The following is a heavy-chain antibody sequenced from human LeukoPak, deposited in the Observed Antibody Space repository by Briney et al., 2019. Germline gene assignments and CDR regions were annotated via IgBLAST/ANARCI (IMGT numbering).Heavy chain of an antibody. CDR2: INTDGSTT. CDR3: ARVYTFGPDY. CDR1: GFTFSSHW. V-gene: IGHV3-74*01. J-gene: IGHJ4*02. Sequence: GGSLRLSCAASGFTFSSHWMHWVRQAPGKGLVWVSRINTDGSTTSYADSVKGRLTISRDNAKNTLYLQMNSLRAEDTAVYYCARVYTFGPDYWGQGTLVTVSS. D-gene: IGHD3-3*01.